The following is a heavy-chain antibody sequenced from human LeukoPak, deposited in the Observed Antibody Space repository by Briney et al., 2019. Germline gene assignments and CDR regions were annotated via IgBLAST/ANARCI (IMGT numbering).Heavy chain of an antibody. D-gene: IGHD6-19*01. J-gene: IGHJ4*02. CDR3: ARFRSSVAGIRLFGY. CDR2: IKEDGSQK. CDR1: GFTFSSYW. Sequence: PGGSLRLSCAASGFTFSSYWMSWVRQAPGKGLEWVANIKEDGSQKYYVDSVKGRFTISRDNAKNSLYLQMNSLRAEDTAVYYCARFRSSVAGIRLFGYWGQGTLVTVSS. V-gene: IGHV3-7*01.